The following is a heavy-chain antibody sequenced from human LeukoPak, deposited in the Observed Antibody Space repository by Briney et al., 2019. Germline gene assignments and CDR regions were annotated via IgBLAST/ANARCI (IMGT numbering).Heavy chain of an antibody. CDR2: IYYSGST. Sequence: SETLSLTCTVSGGSISSSSYYWGWIRQPPGKGLEWIGSIYYSGSTYYNPSLKSRVTISVDTSKNQFSLKLSSVTAADTAVYYCARGPTYYYGSGSYSWGQGTLVTVSS. CDR1: GGSISSSSYY. V-gene: IGHV4-39*07. D-gene: IGHD3-10*01. J-gene: IGHJ5*02. CDR3: ARGPTYYYGSGSYS.